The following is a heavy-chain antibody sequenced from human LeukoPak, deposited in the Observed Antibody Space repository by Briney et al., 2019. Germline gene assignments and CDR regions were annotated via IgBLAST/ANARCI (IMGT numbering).Heavy chain of an antibody. V-gene: IGHV3-33*08. CDR3: ARWGDGKMFDY. CDR2: IWYDGSNK. CDR1: GFTFTSHG. D-gene: IGHD3-16*01. J-gene: IGHJ4*02. Sequence: GGSLRLSCAASGFTFTSHGMHWVRQAPGKGLEWVAVIWYDGSNKYYADSVKGRFTISRDNSKNTLYVQMNSLRVEDTAVYYCARWGDGKMFDYWGQGTLVTVSS.